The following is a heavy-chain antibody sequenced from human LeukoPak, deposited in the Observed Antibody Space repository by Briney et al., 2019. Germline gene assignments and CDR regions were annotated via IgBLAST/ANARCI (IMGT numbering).Heavy chain of an antibody. V-gene: IGHV3-23*01. CDR1: GFTFSSYA. CDR3: AKDDGQLWFGKQNYFDY. D-gene: IGHD3-10*01. CDR2: ISGSDGYT. Sequence: GGSLRLSCAASGFTFSSYAMSWVRQAPGKGLEWVSTISGSDGYTYYAYSVKGRFTISRDNSKNTLYLQMNSLRAEDTAVYYCAKDDGQLWFGKQNYFDYWGQGTLVTVSS. J-gene: IGHJ4*02.